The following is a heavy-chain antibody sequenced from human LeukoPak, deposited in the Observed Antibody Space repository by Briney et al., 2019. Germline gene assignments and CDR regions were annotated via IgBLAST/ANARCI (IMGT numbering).Heavy chain of an antibody. CDR3: ASNGPQPDRPPNDCGGGSCYPETFDY. Sequence: SETLSLTCAVYGGSFSGYYWSWIRQPPGKGLEWIGEINHSGSTNYNPSLKSRVTISVDTSKNQFSLKLSSVTAADTAVYYCASNGPQPDRPPNDCGGGSCYPETFDYWGQGTLVAVSS. V-gene: IGHV4-34*01. D-gene: IGHD2-15*01. CDR2: INHSGST. J-gene: IGHJ4*02. CDR1: GGSFSGYY.